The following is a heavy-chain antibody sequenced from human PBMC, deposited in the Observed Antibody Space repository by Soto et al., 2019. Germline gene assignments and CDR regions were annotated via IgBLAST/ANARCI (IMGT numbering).Heavy chain of an antibody. J-gene: IGHJ3*02. D-gene: IGHD5-12*01. CDR2: ISYDGSNK. V-gene: IGHV3-30*18. CDR1: GFTFSSYG. CDR3: AKDNGSGCDWLRVGDASDI. Sequence: QVQLVESGGGVVQPGGSLRLSCAASGFTFSSYGMHWVRQAPGKGLEWVAVISYDGSNKYYADSVKGRLTISRDNSKNTEYLLINSLRGEDTAVYYCAKDNGSGCDWLRVGDASDIWGQGTMVTVSS.